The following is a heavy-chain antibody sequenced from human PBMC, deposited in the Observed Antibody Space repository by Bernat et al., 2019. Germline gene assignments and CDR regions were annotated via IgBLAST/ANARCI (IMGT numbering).Heavy chain of an antibody. V-gene: IGHV3-11*06. CDR3: AKDRNFYAMDV. CDR2: ISSSSSYT. Sequence: QVQLVESGGGLVKPGGSLRLSCAASGFTFSDYYMSWIRQAPGKGLEWVSYISSSSSYTNYADSVKGRFTISRDNAKNSLYLQMNSLRAEDTAVYYCAKDRNFYAMDVWGQGTTVTVSS. J-gene: IGHJ6*02. CDR1: GFTFSDYY.